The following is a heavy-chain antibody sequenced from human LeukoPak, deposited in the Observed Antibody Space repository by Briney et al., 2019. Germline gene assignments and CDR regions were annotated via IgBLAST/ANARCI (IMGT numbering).Heavy chain of an antibody. D-gene: IGHD1-26*01. Sequence: ASVKVSCKASGFTFTSSAMQWVRQARGQRLEWIGWIVVGSGNTNYAQKFQERVTFTRDMSTSTAYMELSSLRSEDTAVYYCAAGKWELDSFDYWGQGTLVTVSS. CDR2: IVVGSGNT. J-gene: IGHJ4*02. V-gene: IGHV1-58*02. CDR1: GFTFTSSA. CDR3: AAGKWELDSFDY.